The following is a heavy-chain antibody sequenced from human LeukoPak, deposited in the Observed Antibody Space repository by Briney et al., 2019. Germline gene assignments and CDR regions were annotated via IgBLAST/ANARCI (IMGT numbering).Heavy chain of an antibody. Sequence: DPSETLSLTCTVSGGSIGIGGYYWSWIRQHPGKGLEWIGYIYPSGTTYYNPSLKSHVTISVDTSKVQFSLTLRSATAADTAVYYCARGNPRYSSGLGFDYWGQGSLVTVSS. J-gene: IGHJ4*02. CDR1: GGSIGIGGYY. D-gene: IGHD6-19*01. CDR2: IYPSGTT. V-gene: IGHV4-31*01. CDR3: ARGNPRYSSGLGFDY.